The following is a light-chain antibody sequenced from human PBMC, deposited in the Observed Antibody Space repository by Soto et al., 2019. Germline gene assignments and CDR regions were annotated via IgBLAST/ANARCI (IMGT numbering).Light chain of an antibody. Sequence: QSVLTQPHSVSGAPGQRVTISCTGSSSNIGAGYDVHWYQQFPGTAPKLLIYGNSNRPSGVPDRFSGSKSGTSASLAITGLQAEDEADYYCQSYDSSLSGVFGSGTKVTVL. CDR3: QSYDSSLSGV. CDR2: GNS. V-gene: IGLV1-40*01. J-gene: IGLJ1*01. CDR1: SSNIGAGYD.